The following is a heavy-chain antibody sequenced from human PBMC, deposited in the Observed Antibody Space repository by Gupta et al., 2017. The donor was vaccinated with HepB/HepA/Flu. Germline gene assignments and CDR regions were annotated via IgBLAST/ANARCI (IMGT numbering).Heavy chain of an antibody. Sequence: QVQLQQWGAGLLKPSETLSLTCAVYGGSFSGYYWSWIRQPPGKGLEWIGEINHSGSTNYNPSLKSRVTISVDTSKNQFSLKLSSVTAADTAVYYCARAPPTTVTTGENWFDPWGQGTLVTVSS. J-gene: IGHJ5*02. CDR2: INHSGST. CDR3: ARAPPTTVTTGENWFDP. CDR1: GGSFSGYY. V-gene: IGHV4-34*01. D-gene: IGHD4-17*01.